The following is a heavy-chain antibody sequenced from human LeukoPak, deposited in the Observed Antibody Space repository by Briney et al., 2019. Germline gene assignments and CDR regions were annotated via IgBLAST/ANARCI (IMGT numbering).Heavy chain of an antibody. CDR3: ASMYNDILTGYSEQWDDAFDI. CDR2: INHSGST. J-gene: IGHJ3*02. D-gene: IGHD3-9*01. V-gene: IGHV4-34*01. Sequence: PSETLSLTCAVYGGSFSGYYWSWIRQPPGKGLEWIGEINHSGSTNYNPSLKSRVTISVDTSKNQFSLKLSSVTAADTAVYYCASMYNDILTGYSEQWDDAFDIWGQGTMVTVSS. CDR1: GGSFSGYY.